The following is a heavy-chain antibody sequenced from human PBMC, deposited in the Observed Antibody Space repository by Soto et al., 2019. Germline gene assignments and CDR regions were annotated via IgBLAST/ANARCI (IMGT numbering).Heavy chain of an antibody. CDR3: ARDPDPPACSGGSCFPWQ. CDR1: GGTFSSYT. J-gene: IGHJ4*02. V-gene: IGHV1-69*08. Sequence: QVQLVQSGAEVKKPGSSVKVSCKASGGTFSSYTISWVRQAPGQGLEWMGRIIPILGIANYAQKFQGRVTITADKSTSTAYMELSSLRSEDTAVYYCARDPDPPACSGGSCFPWQWGQGTLVTVSS. CDR2: IIPILGIA. D-gene: IGHD2-15*01.